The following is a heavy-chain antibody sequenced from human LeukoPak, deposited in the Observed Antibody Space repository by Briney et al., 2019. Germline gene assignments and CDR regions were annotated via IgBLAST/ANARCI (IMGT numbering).Heavy chain of an antibody. CDR3: ASRDALGY. V-gene: IGHV3-7*01. CDR1: VFTFRDYW. D-gene: IGHD6-13*01. CDR2: IKQDGNEK. Sequence: GGSLRLFCAASVFTFRDYWMIWVRQAPGKGVEWVANIKQDGNEKNYVDSVRGRFSISRDNTKNSVYLQMNNLRAEDTAVYYCASRDALGYWGQGTLVTVSS. J-gene: IGHJ4*02.